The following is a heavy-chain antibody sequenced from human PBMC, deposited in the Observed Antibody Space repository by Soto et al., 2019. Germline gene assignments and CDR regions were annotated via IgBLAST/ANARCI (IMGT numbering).Heavy chain of an antibody. CDR3: ARGLLLGY. CDR2: INHSGST. Sequence: TWETLSLTCAVYGGSFSGYYWSWIRQPPGKGLEWIGEINHSGSTNYNPSLKSRVTISVDTSKNQFSLKLSSVTAADTAVYYCARGLLLGYWGQGTLVTVSS. V-gene: IGHV4-34*01. D-gene: IGHD2-15*01. CDR1: GGSFSGYY. J-gene: IGHJ4*02.